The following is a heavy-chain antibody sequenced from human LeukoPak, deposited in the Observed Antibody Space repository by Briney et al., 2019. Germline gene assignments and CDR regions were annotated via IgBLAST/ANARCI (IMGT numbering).Heavy chain of an antibody. CDR3: ARSGYCSSTSCYHNWFDP. V-gene: IGHV1-2*02. Sequence: ASVKVSCKASGYTFTGYYMHWVRQAPGQGLEWMRWINPNSGGTNYAQKFQGRVTMTRDTSISTAYMELSRLRSDDTAVYYCARSGYCSSTSCYHNWFDPWGQGTLVTVSS. CDR1: GYTFTGYY. D-gene: IGHD2-2*01. J-gene: IGHJ5*02. CDR2: INPNSGGT.